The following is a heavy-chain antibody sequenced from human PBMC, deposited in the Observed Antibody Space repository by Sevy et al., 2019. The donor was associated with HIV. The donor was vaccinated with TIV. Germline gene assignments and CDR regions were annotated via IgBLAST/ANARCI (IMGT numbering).Heavy chain of an antibody. V-gene: IGHV3-23*01. J-gene: IGHJ4*02. D-gene: IGHD2-15*01. Sequence: GGSLRLSCAASGFMFSNYVMNWFRQAPGKGLEWVSVISVSGDGTYYADSVKGRFTISRDNSKNTLYLQMNSLRAEDTAVYYCAKNSPSTGGTWHFWGQGTLVTVSS. CDR2: ISVSGDGT. CDR1: GFMFSNYV. CDR3: AKNSPSTGGTWHF.